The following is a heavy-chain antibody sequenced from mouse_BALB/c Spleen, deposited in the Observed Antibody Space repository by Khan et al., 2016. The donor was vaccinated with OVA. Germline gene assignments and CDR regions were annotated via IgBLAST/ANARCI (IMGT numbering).Heavy chain of an antibody. D-gene: IGHD1-1*01. CDR1: GYTFSSYW. Sequence: QVRLQQSGAELMKPGASVKISCKATGYTFSSYWIEWVKQRPGHGLEWIGEILPGSGRNNYNEKFKGKATFTADTSSNTAYMQLSNLTSDDSAVYYCARENYYGSSSWFGYWGQGTLVTVSA. CDR3: ARENYYGSSSWFGY. CDR2: ILPGSGRN. J-gene: IGHJ3*01. V-gene: IGHV1-9*01.